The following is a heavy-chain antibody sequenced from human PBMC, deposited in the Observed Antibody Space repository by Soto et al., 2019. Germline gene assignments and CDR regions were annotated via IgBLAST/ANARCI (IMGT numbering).Heavy chain of an antibody. CDR2: INPNSGDT. V-gene: IGHV1-2*02. CDR1: GYTFTGYY. Sequence: QVHLVQSGAEVKKPGASVKVSCKASGYTFTGYYIHWVRQAPGQGLEWMGWINPNSGDTEYGQKFQGRVTMIRDTSITTVYMEVSRLISDDTAVYFCARGSSIPPPSLRLLDYWGQGTLVTVSS. CDR3: ARGSSIPPPSLRLLDY. J-gene: IGHJ4*02. D-gene: IGHD2-2*02.